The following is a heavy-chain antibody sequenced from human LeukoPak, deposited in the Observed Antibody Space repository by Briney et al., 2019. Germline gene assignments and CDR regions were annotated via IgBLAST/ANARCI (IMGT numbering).Heavy chain of an antibody. CDR1: GFTFDDYA. Sequence: PGGSLRLSCAASGFTFDDYAMHWVRQAPGKGLEWVSGISWNSGSIGYADSVKGRFTISRDNAKNSLYLQMNSLRAEDTAVYYCARERRTVTDFDYWGQGTLVTVSS. CDR2: ISWNSGSI. D-gene: IGHD4-17*01. V-gene: IGHV3-9*01. CDR3: ARERRTVTDFDY. J-gene: IGHJ4*02.